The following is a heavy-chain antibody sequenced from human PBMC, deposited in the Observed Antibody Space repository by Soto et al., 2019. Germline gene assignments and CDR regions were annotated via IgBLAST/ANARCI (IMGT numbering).Heavy chain of an antibody. CDR2: IWHDGSQI. V-gene: IGHV3-33*01. Sequence: QVQLVESGGGVVQPGGSLRLSCAASGFTFSNYGMHWVRQAPGKGLGWVAAIWHDGSQIYYADSGKGRFTVSRDNSKTPLYLQMNGRRVEDTAVYYWARGVEQRLGRFAFDIWGQGTMVTVSS. J-gene: IGHJ3*02. CDR3: ARGVEQRLGRFAFDI. D-gene: IGHD1-1*01. CDR1: GFTFSNYG.